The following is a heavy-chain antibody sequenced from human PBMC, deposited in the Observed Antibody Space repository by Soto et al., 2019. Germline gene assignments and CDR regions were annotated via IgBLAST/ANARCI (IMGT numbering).Heavy chain of an antibody. CDR1: GGTFSSYA. J-gene: IGHJ6*02. D-gene: IGHD3-9*01. Sequence: SVKVSCKASGGTFSSYAISWVRQAPGQGLEWMGGIIPIFGTANYAQKFQGRVTITADESTSTAYMELSSLRSEDTAVYYCANTYYDILTGSIYYYGMDVWGQGTTVTVSS. CDR2: IIPIFGTA. V-gene: IGHV1-69*13. CDR3: ANTYYDILTGSIYYYGMDV.